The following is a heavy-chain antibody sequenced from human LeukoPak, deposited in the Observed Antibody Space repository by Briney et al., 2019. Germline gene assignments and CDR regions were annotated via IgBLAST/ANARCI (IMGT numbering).Heavy chain of an antibody. V-gene: IGHV5-51*01. CDR3: ARFYYDSTNYVGN. CDR2: IYPADSDT. Sequence: GESLKISCKGSGYSFTSYWIGWVRQMPGKGLEWMGIIYPADSDTRYNPSFQGQVTISADRSISTAYLQWSSLRASDTAIYYCARFYYDSTNYVGNWGQGTLVTVSS. CDR1: GYSFTSYW. J-gene: IGHJ4*02. D-gene: IGHD3-22*01.